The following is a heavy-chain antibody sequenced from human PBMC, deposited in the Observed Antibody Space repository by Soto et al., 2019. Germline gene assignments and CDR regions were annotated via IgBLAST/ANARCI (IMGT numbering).Heavy chain of an antibody. Sequence: GGSLRLSCAASGFTFSSYAMSWVRQAPGKGLEWVSAISGSGGSTYYADSVKGRFTISRDNSKNTLYLQMNSLRAEDTAVYYCAKDRGYCSSTSCYKGAFDIWGQGTMVTVSS. CDR3: AKDRGYCSSTSCYKGAFDI. D-gene: IGHD2-2*02. CDR2: ISGSGGST. V-gene: IGHV3-23*01. CDR1: GFTFSSYA. J-gene: IGHJ3*02.